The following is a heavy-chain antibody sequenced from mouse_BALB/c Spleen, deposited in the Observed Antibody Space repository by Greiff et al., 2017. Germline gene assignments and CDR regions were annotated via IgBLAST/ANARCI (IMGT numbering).Heavy chain of an antibody. J-gene: IGHJ3*01. CDR3: ARCSPITTATAWFAY. Sequence: EVHLVESGGGLVKPGGSLKLSCAASGFTFSSYAMPWVRQTPEKRLEWVASISSGGSTYYPDSVKGRFTISRDNARNILYLQMSSLRSEDTAMYYCARCSPITTATAWFAYWGQGTLVTVSA. CDR1: GFTFSSYA. CDR2: ISSGGST. V-gene: IGHV5-6-5*01. D-gene: IGHD1-2*01.